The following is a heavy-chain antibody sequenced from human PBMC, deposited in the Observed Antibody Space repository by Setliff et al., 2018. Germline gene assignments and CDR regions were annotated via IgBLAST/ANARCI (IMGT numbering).Heavy chain of an antibody. CDR2: TIPFFGTT. V-gene: IGHV1-69*05. CDR1: GGTFRSYG. J-gene: IGHJ6*03. D-gene: IGHD5-18*01. Sequence: SVKVSCKASGGTFRSYGITWVRQAPGQGLEWMGGTIPFFGTTNYAQKFQGRVTITTDESTSTAYMELSSLTSDDTAVYYCAREGVDTRSSTDYGYYMDVWGKGTTVTVS. CDR3: AREGVDTRSSTDYGYYMDV.